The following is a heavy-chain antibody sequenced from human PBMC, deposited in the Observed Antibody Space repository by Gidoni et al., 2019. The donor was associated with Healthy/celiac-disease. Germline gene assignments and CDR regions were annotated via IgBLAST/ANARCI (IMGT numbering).Heavy chain of an antibody. V-gene: IGHV3-30*01. Sequence: QVQLVESGGGVVQPGRSLRLSCAASGFTFSSYAMHWVRQAPGKGLEWVAVISYDGSNKYYADSVKGRFTISRDNSKNTLYLQMNSLRAEDTAVYYCARDSYDFWSGYDAFDIWGQGTMVTVSS. D-gene: IGHD3-3*01. CDR3: ARDSYDFWSGYDAFDI. CDR2: ISYDGSNK. CDR1: GFTFSSYA. J-gene: IGHJ3*02.